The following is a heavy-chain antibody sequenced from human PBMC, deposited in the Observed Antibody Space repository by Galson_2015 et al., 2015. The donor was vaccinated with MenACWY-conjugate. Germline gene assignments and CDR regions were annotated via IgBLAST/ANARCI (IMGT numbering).Heavy chain of an antibody. V-gene: IGHV5-51*01. J-gene: IGHJ5*02. CDR3: ARRQFKAAAADFDP. CDR1: GYSFSTYW. D-gene: IGHD6-13*01. Sequence: QSGAEVTKPGESLKISCKGSGYSFSTYWLGWGRQLPGRGLEWMGLIWPGGSRIIYSLSFQCQVTISVDKSKDTAYLQWNSLQASDTGMYYCARRQFKAAAADFDPWCQGTLVTVSS. CDR2: IWPGGSRI.